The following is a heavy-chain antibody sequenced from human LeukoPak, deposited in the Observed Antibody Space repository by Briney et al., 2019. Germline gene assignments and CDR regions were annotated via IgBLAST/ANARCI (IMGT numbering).Heavy chain of an antibody. J-gene: IGHJ4*02. CDR1: GFTFNIYA. CDR2: ITSSGAGT. V-gene: IGHV3-23*01. D-gene: IGHD3-22*01. Sequence: PGGSLRLSCAASGFTFNIYAMSWVRQAPGKGLEWVSSITSSGAGTFHADSVKGRFTISRDNSESTLYLQMNSLRAEDTAVYYCAKDRPNYYDSSGHYYRRNGDYWGQGTLVTVSS. CDR3: AKDRPNYYDSSGHYYRRNGDY.